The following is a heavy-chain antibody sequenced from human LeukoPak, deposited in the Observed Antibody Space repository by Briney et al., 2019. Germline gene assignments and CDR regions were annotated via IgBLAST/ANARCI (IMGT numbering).Heavy chain of an antibody. Sequence: KSSETLSLTCTVSGGSISSYYWSWIRQPPGKGLEWIGYIYYSGSTNYNPSLKSRVTISVDTSKNQFSLKLSSVTAADTAVYYCAREVEYSYGYSYYYMDVWGKGTTVTVSS. CDR3: AREVEYSYGYSYYYMDV. CDR2: IYYSGST. CDR1: GGSISSYY. D-gene: IGHD5-18*01. V-gene: IGHV4-59*01. J-gene: IGHJ6*03.